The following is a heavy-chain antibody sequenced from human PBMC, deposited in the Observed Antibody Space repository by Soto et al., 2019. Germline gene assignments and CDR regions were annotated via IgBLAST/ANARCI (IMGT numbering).Heavy chain of an antibody. CDR3: VTQIAAAGTFGEYYYYGMDV. CDR1: GFTFSSYA. Sequence: EVQLLESGGGLVQPGGSLRLSCAASGFTFSSYAMSWVRQAPGKGLEWVSAISGSGGSTYYADSVKGRFTISRDNSKNTLYLQMNSLRAEDTAVYYCVTQIAAAGTFGEYYYYGMDVWGQGTTVTVSS. D-gene: IGHD6-13*01. J-gene: IGHJ6*02. V-gene: IGHV3-23*01. CDR2: ISGSGGST.